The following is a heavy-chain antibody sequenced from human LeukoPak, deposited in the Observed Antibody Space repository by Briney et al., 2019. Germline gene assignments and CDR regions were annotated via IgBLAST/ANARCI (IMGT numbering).Heavy chain of an antibody. CDR3: AEDYGGNSPYDY. V-gene: IGHV3-43*02. Sequence: PGGSLRLSCAASGFTFDDYAMHWVRQAPGKGLEWVSLISGDGGSTYYADSVKGRFTISRDNSKNSLYLQMNSLRTEGTALYYCAEDYGGNSPYDYWGQGTLVTVSS. CDR1: GFTFDDYA. D-gene: IGHD4-23*01. CDR2: ISGDGGST. J-gene: IGHJ4*02.